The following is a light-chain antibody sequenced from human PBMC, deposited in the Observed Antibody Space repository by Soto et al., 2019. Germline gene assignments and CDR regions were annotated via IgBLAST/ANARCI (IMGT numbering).Light chain of an antibody. CDR1: ESVHRN. CDR3: QHYSNWPPT. Sequence: EMVMTQSPATLSVSPGERVTLSCRASESVHRNLAWYQQKPGQGPSLLIYYASTRATGVPDRFTGSGSGTEFTLTISSLQSEDFGVYHCQHYSNWPPTFRPGTKVEIK. V-gene: IGKV3-15*01. CDR2: YAS. J-gene: IGKJ3*01.